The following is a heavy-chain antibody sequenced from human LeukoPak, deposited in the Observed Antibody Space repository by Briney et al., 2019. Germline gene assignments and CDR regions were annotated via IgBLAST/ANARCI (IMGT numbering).Heavy chain of an antibody. CDR1: EFIFSNYE. J-gene: IGHJ3*01. CDR2: KPRGRNNI. D-gene: IGHD6-19*01. V-gene: IGHV3-48*03. CDR3: SSWLGDLLLSL. Sequence: GGSLRLSCAASEFIFSNYEVNWFRQAPGKGLECISYKPRGRNNIYYSDSVKGRFAVSIDPAKNSVYLQMNSLRDEDTAVYYCSSWLGDLLLSLWGQGTMVTVSS.